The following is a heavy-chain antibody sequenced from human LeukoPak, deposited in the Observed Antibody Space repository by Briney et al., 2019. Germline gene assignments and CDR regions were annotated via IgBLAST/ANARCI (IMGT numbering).Heavy chain of an antibody. CDR1: GGSFSGYY. CDR3: ARGWRTFVVVPAAMSYYFDY. Sequence: PSETLSLTCAVYGGSFSGYYWSWIRQPPGKGLEWIGEINHSGSTNYNPSLKSRVTISVVTSKNQFSLKLSSVTAADTAVYYCARGWRTFVVVPAAMSYYFDYWGQGTLVTVSS. J-gene: IGHJ4*02. CDR2: INHSGST. D-gene: IGHD2-2*01. V-gene: IGHV4-34*01.